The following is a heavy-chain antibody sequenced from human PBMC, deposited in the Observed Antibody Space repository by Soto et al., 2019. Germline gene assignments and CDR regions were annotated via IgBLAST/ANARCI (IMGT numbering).Heavy chain of an antibody. CDR1: GFTFSSFW. CDR2: INTDGSST. CDR3: AKRGVDTFGLSY. Sequence: EVQLVESGGVLVQPGGSLRLSCAVSGFTFSSFWMHWVRQAPGEGLVWVSRINTDGSSTSYADSVKGRFTIFRDNAKNTLYLQMNSLRVEDTAMYYCAKRGVDTFGLSYWGQGNLVSVSS. D-gene: IGHD3-10*01. V-gene: IGHV3-74*01. J-gene: IGHJ4*02.